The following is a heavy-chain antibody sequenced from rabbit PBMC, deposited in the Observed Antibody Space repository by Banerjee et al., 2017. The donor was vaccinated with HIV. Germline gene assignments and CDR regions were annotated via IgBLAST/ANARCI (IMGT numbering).Heavy chain of an antibody. V-gene: IGHV1S7*01. CDR1: GFDFTTYY. Sequence: QLVESGGGLVTPGGSLKLSCKASGFDFTTYYMSWVRQAPGKGLEWIGDIDPVFNNTDYASWVNGRFTISRENTQNTVSLQMNSLTAADTATYFCARALYIGGTGIGYALNLWGPGTLVTVS. D-gene: IGHD6-1*01. CDR3: ARALYIGGTGIGYALNL. J-gene: IGHJ4*01. CDR2: IDPVFNNT.